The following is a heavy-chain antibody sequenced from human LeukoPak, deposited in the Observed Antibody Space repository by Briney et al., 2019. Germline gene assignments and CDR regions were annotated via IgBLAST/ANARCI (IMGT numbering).Heavy chain of an antibody. Sequence: GESLKISCAASGFTFSSYAMSWVRQAPGKGLEWVSAISGSGGSTYYADSVKGRFTISRDNSKNTLYLQMNSLRAEDTAVYYCAKEGDIVVVPAAMQSDYWGQGTLVTVSS. J-gene: IGHJ4*02. V-gene: IGHV3-23*01. CDR2: ISGSGGST. CDR3: AKEGDIVVVPAAMQSDY. CDR1: GFTFSSYA. D-gene: IGHD2-2*01.